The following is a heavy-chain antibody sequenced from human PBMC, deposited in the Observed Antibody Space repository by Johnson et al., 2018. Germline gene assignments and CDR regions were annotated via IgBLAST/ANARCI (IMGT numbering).Heavy chain of an antibody. J-gene: IGHJ6*03. CDR3: TRGYDFWSGYYIDV. V-gene: IGHV3-15*01. Sequence: VQLVESGGGVVQPGRSLRLSCAASGFTFSNAWMSWVRQAPGKGLEWVGRIKSKTDGGTTDYAAPVKGRFTISREDSKGIAYLQMNSLKTEDTAIYFCTRGYDFWSGYYIDVWGKGTTVTVSS. D-gene: IGHD3-3*01. CDR2: IKSKTDGGTT. CDR1: GFTFSNAW.